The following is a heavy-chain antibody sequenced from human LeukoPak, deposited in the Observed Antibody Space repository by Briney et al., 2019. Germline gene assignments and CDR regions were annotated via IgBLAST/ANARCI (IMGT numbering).Heavy chain of an antibody. CDR1: GSSFTTFW. J-gene: IGHJ4*02. Sequence: PRGSLQISCKGTGSSFTTFWIGWVRQLPGKGLGWMEIIYPVDSDTRYSPSFQGQVTISADKSISTAYLQWSSLKASDTAMHYCTRPANGVEYWGQGTLVTVSS. CDR3: TRPANGVEY. V-gene: IGHV5-51*01. CDR2: IYPVDSDT.